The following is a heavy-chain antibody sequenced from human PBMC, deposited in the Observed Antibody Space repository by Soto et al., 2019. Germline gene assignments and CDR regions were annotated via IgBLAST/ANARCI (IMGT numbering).Heavy chain of an antibody. CDR1: GFTFSSYD. CDR3: ARDFSGYSGYALGYYGMDV. CDR2: IGTAGDT. J-gene: IGHJ6*02. V-gene: IGHV3-13*01. D-gene: IGHD5-12*01. Sequence: GGSLRLSCAASGFTFSSYDMHWVRQATGKGLEWVSAIGTAGDTYYPGSVKGRFTISRENAKNSLYLQMNSLRAEDTAVYYCARDFSGYSGYALGYYGMDVWGQGTTVTVSS.